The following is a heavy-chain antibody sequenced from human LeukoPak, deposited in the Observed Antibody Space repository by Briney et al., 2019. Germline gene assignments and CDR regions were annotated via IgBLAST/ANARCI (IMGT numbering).Heavy chain of an antibody. J-gene: IGHJ4*02. CDR2: IKSKTDGGTT. CDR1: GFTFSNAW. CDR3: TTDVSSGWNYFDY. Sequence: GGSLRLSCAASGFTFSNAWMSWVRQAPGKGLEWVGRIKSKTDGGTTDYAAPVKGRFTISRDDSKNTLYLQMNSLKTEDTAVYYCTTDVSSGWNYFDYWGQGTLVTVSS. D-gene: IGHD6-19*01. V-gene: IGHV3-15*01.